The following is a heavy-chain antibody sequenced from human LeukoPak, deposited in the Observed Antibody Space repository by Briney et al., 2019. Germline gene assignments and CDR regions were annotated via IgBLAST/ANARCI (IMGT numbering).Heavy chain of an antibody. Sequence: GGSLRLYCAASGFTFSSYWMHWVRQAPGKGLVWVSRNGSSTPYADSVKGRFTISRDNAKNTLYLQMNSLRAEDTAVYYCARSNHGCHDYWGQGTLVTVSS. D-gene: IGHD4-11*01. CDR2: NGSST. CDR1: GFTFSSYW. V-gene: IGHV3-74*01. J-gene: IGHJ4*02. CDR3: ARSNHGCHDY.